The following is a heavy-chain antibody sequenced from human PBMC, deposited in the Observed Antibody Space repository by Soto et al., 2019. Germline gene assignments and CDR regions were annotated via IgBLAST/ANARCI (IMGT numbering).Heavy chain of an antibody. V-gene: IGHV2-5*02. CDR1: GFSLSTDGVS. D-gene: IGHD4-17*01. Sequence: SGPTLVNPTQTLTLTCTFSGFSLSTDGVSVGWIRQPPGKALEWLSLIYWDDDKRYSPSLRSRLTINKDTSKNQVVLTMTNMDPVDTATYYCARGYYNNHCDYWGQGTLVTVSS. CDR2: IYWDDDK. J-gene: IGHJ4*02. CDR3: ARGYYNNHCDY.